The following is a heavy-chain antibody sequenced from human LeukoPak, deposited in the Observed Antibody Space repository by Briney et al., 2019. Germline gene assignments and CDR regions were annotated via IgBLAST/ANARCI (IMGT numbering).Heavy chain of an antibody. V-gene: IGHV3-30*18. CDR1: GFTFSSYG. CDR2: ISYDGSNK. Sequence: PGGSLRLSCAASGFTFSSYGMHWVRQAPGKGLEWVAVISYDGSNKYYADSVKGRFTISRDNSKNTLYLQMNSLRAEDTAVYYCAKDLMDYYGPYWFDPWGQGTLVTVSS. J-gene: IGHJ5*02. CDR3: AKDLMDYYGPYWFDP. D-gene: IGHD3-10*01.